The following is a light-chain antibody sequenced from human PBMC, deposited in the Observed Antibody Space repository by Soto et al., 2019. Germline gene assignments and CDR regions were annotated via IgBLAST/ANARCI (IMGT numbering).Light chain of an antibody. Sequence: QAVVTQPPSVSGTPGQRVTISCSGSSPNVGNNYVYWYRQFPGAATKLLIYRSDQRPSGVPDRFSGSKSGTSASLAISGLRSEDEADYYCAAWDDNLSVVLFGGGTQLTVL. J-gene: IGLJ2*01. CDR2: RSD. CDR1: SPNVGNNY. CDR3: AAWDDNLSVVL. V-gene: IGLV1-47*01.